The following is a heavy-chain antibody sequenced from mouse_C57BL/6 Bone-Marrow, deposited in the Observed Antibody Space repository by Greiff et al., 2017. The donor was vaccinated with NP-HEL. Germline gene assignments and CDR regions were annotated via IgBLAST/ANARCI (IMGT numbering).Heavy chain of an antibody. CDR1: GYTFTTYP. CDR3: ARGYYGSSYASFAY. D-gene: IGHD1-1*01. CDR2: FHPYNDDT. V-gene: IGHV1-47*01. Sequence: VQLVESGAELVKPGASVKMSCKASGYTFTTYPIEWMKQNHGKSLEWIGNFHPYNDDTKYNEKFKGKATLTVEKSSSTVYLELSRLTSDDSAVYYCARGYYGSSYASFAYWGQGTLVTVSA. J-gene: IGHJ3*01.